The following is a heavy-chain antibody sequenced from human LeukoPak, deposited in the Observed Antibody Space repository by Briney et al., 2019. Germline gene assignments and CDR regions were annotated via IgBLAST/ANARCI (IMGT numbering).Heavy chain of an antibody. Sequence: ASVKVSCKASGGTFSSYAINWVRQAPGQGLEWMGGIIPIFGTANYAQKFQDRVTITADESTSTAYMELSSLRSEDTAVYYCARERYCSSTSCLNWFDPWGQGTLVTVSS. J-gene: IGHJ5*02. D-gene: IGHD2-2*01. CDR3: ARERYCSSTSCLNWFDP. CDR2: IIPIFGTA. CDR1: GGTFSSYA. V-gene: IGHV1-69*13.